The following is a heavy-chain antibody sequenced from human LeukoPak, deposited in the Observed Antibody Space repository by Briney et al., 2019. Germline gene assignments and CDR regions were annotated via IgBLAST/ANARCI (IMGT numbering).Heavy chain of an antibody. V-gene: IGHV3-66*03. Sequence: GGSLRLSRAAFGFRVSDRYMDWVRQAPGKGPEWVSVIYAHGPTYYADSVRGRFTIYRDNSKNTLYLQMNSLRAEDTAVYYCAKRADYYGSSGYTPFDYWGQGTLVTVSS. CDR1: GFRVSDRY. CDR2: IYAHGPT. J-gene: IGHJ4*02. D-gene: IGHD3-22*01. CDR3: AKRADYYGSSGYTPFDY.